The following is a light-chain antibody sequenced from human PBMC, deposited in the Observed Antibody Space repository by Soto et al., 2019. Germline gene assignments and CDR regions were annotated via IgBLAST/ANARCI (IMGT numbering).Light chain of an antibody. CDR3: HQRSNLPPIT. CDR2: DAS. J-gene: IGKJ5*01. Sequence: EIVLTQSPATLSLSPGERATLSCRASQSVSSYLDWYQQKPGQATRLLIYDASNRATGIPARFSGSGSGTDFTLTISSLEPEDFPVYHCHQRSNLPPITFGQWTRLEIK. CDR1: QSVSSY. V-gene: IGKV3-11*01.